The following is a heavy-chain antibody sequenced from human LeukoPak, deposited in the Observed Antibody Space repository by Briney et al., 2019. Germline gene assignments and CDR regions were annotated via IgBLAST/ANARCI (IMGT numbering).Heavy chain of an antibody. D-gene: IGHD4-23*01. V-gene: IGHV1-69*05. Sequence: GSSVKVSCKASGGTFSSYAISWVRQAPGQGLEWMGGNIPIFGTANYAQKFQGRVTIATDESTSTAYMELSSLRSEDTAVYYCASADYGGNNWFDPWGQGTLVTVSS. CDR2: NIPIFGTA. CDR3: ASADYGGNNWFDP. CDR1: GGTFSSYA. J-gene: IGHJ5*02.